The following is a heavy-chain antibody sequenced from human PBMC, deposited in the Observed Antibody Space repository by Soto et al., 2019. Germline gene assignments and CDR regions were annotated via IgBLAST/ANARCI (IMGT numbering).Heavy chain of an antibody. CDR2: IIPRLGVA. V-gene: IGHV1-69*02. J-gene: IGHJ3*02. CDR1: ARSFSGYT. D-gene: IGHD2-21*02. Sequence: SVKGSCKAAARSFSGYTVSWGLQAPRQGLEWMGRIIPRLGVANYTQKFQGRVTITADKSTSTAYMELSSLRSEDTALYYCARGLGVPLVTGTDDGFDMWGQGTMVTVSS. CDR3: ARGLGVPLVTGTDDGFDM.